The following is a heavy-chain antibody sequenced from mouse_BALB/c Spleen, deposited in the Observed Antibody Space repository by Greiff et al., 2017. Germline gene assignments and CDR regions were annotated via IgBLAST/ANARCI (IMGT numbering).Heavy chain of an antibody. Sequence: EVQVVESGGGLVQPGGSLKLSCAASGFTFSSYGMSWVRQTPDKRLELVATINSNGGSTYYPDSVKGRFTISRDNAKNTLYLQMSSLKSEDTAMYYCARDGDGNYGYFDYWGQGTTLTVSS. CDR2: INSNGGST. CDR3: ARDGDGNYGYFDY. D-gene: IGHD2-1*01. J-gene: IGHJ2*01. CDR1: GFTFSSYG. V-gene: IGHV5-6-3*01.